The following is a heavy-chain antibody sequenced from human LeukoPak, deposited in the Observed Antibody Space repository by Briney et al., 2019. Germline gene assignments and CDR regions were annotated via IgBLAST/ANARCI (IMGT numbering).Heavy chain of an antibody. D-gene: IGHD2-2*01. Sequence: ASVKVSCKASGYTFTGYYMHWVRQAPGQGLEWMGWISAYNGNTNYAQKLQGRVTMTTDTSTSTAYMELRSLRSDDTAVYYCARKYQLNAFDIWGQGTMVTVSS. CDR2: ISAYNGNT. V-gene: IGHV1-18*04. J-gene: IGHJ3*02. CDR3: ARKYQLNAFDI. CDR1: GYTFTGYY.